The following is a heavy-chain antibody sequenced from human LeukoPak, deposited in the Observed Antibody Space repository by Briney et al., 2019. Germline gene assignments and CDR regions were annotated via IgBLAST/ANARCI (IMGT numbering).Heavy chain of an antibody. V-gene: IGHV4-59*08. CDR2: IYYSGST. CDR1: GGSISSYY. D-gene: IGHD1-26*01. Sequence: SETLSLTCTVSGGSISSYYWSWIRQPPGKGLEWIGYIYYSGSTNYNPFLKSRVTISVDTSKNQFSLKLSSVTAADTAVYYCARVARYSGSYLFDYWGQGTLVTVSS. J-gene: IGHJ4*02. CDR3: ARVARYSGSYLFDY.